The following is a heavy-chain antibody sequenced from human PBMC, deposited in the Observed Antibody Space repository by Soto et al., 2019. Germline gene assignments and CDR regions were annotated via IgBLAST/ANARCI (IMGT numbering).Heavy chain of an antibody. Sequence: QVQLQESGPGLVKPSQTLSLTCTVSGGSVRRGNYYWSWIRQFPGKGLEWIGYISNSGRTHYNPSLMSRITILVDTSKNQLFLALTSATAADTALYYCVSAVYATGSYYPDTGGQNTRVPATS. CDR1: GGSVRRGNYY. J-gene: IGHJ1*01. V-gene: IGHV4-31*03. CDR3: VSAVYATGSYYPDT. D-gene: IGHD4-4*01. CDR2: ISNSGRT.